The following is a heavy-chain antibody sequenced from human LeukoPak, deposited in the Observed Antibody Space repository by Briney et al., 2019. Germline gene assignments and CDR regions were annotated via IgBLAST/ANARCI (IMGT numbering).Heavy chain of an antibody. Sequence: GGSLRLSCAASGVTVSSNYMSWVRQAPGKGLEWVSVIYSGGSTYYADSVKGRFTISRDNSKNTLYLQMNSLRAEDTAVYYCARVEYYYDSSGYYPPSGFDYLGQGTLVTVSS. V-gene: IGHV3-66*01. CDR1: GVTVSSNY. CDR3: ARVEYYYDSSGYYPPSGFDY. J-gene: IGHJ4*02. CDR2: IYSGGST. D-gene: IGHD3-22*01.